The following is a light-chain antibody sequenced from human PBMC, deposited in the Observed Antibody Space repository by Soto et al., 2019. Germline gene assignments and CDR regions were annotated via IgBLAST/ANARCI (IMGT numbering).Light chain of an antibody. Sequence: QSVLTQPPSVSGAPGQTITISCTGSSSNIGADFGVHWYQQLPGAAPKLVIFVNTNRPSGVPDRFSGSKSGTSASLAITGLQAEDEADYYCSSYSGSDNFVVFGGGTQLTVL. V-gene: IGLV1-40*01. CDR1: SSNIGADFG. CDR3: SSYSGSDNFVV. CDR2: VNT. J-gene: IGLJ2*01.